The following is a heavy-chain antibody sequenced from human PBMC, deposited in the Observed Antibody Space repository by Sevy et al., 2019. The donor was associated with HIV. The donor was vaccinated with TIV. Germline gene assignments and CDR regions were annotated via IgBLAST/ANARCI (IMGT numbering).Heavy chain of an antibody. D-gene: IGHD3-10*01. V-gene: IGHV4-39*01. CDR2: VYYIGSS. CDR3: ARHVLANRDYASRSYGSYWYFDL. Sequence: SETLSLTCTVSGGSISSSNYYWGWIRQPLGKGLEWIANVYYIGSSYYNPSLKSRVTISVDTSRNQFSLKLRSVTAADTALYSCARHVLANRDYASRSYGSYWYFDLWGRGTLVTVSS. J-gene: IGHJ2*01. CDR1: GGSISSSNYY.